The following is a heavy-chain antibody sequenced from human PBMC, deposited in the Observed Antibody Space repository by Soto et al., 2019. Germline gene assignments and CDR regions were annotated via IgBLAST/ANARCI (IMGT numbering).Heavy chain of an antibody. D-gene: IGHD4-17*01. V-gene: IGHV1-18*01. CDR1: GYTFTSYG. Sequence: QVPLVQSGAEVKKPGASVKVSCKASGYTFTSYGISWVRQAPGQGLEWMGWISAYNGNTNYAQKLQGRVTMTTDTSTSTAYMELRSLRSDDTAVYYCARDFRRYGGRAGYYYYGMDVWGQGTTVTVSS. CDR3: ARDFRRYGGRAGYYYYGMDV. J-gene: IGHJ6*02. CDR2: ISAYNGNT.